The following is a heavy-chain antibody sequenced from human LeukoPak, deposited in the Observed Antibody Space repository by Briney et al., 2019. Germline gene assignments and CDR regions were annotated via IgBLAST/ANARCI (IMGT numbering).Heavy chain of an antibody. D-gene: IGHD6-19*01. Sequence: GGSLRLSCAASGFTFSSYSMNWVRQAPGKGLEWVSYISSSSSTIYYADSVKGRFAISRDNAKNSLYLQMNSLRAEDTAVYYCARGYSSGRSAVDYWGQGTLVTVSS. CDR2: ISSSSSTI. CDR1: GFTFSSYS. J-gene: IGHJ4*02. CDR3: ARGYSSGRSAVDY. V-gene: IGHV3-48*04.